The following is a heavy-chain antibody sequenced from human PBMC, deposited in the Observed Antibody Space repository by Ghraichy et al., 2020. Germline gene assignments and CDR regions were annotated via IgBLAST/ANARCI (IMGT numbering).Heavy chain of an antibody. CDR3: ARGEDTYTYQGGNYFDY. Sequence: SETLSLTCKVSGASITGYYWNWIRQPPGKGLQWIGYIFYRGSTSYNPSLKSRVTISVDASRNQFSLKLSSVTAADTAVYYCARGEDTYTYQGGNYFDYWGQGSLVTVSS. D-gene: IGHD5-18*01. J-gene: IGHJ4*02. CDR1: GASITGYY. CDR2: IFYRGST. V-gene: IGHV4-59*08.